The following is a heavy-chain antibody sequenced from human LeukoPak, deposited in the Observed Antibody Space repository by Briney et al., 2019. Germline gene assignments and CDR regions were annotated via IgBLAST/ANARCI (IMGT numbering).Heavy chain of an antibody. CDR2: IKQDGSEK. Sequence: GGSLRLSCAASGFTFSSYWMSWVRQAPGKGLEWVANIKQDGSEKYYVDSVKGRFTISRDNAKNSLYLQMNSLRAEDTAVYYCARSGTPGGYSYGYYFDYWGQGTLVTVSS. V-gene: IGHV3-7*01. CDR3: ARSGTPGGYSYGYYFDY. J-gene: IGHJ4*02. CDR1: GFTFSSYW. D-gene: IGHD5-18*01.